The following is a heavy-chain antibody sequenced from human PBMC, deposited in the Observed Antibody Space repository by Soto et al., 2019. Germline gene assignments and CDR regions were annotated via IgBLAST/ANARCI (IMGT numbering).Heavy chain of an antibody. D-gene: IGHD3-10*01. J-gene: IGHJ3*02. CDR3: ARPPNKRARSYGAI. Sequence: PGESLKISCKGSGYTFTTYWIGWVRQMPGKGLEWMGIIYPGDSDTRYSPSFQGQVTISADKSTSTAYLQWSSLKASDTAMYYCARPPNKRARSYGAIWGQGTVVTVSS. V-gene: IGHV5-51*01. CDR1: GYTFTTYW. CDR2: IYPGDSDT.